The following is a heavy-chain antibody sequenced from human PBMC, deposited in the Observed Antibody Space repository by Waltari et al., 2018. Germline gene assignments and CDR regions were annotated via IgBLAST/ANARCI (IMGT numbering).Heavy chain of an antibody. CDR2: IYYSGST. J-gene: IGHJ4*02. CDR3: ARISGSGWYFDY. V-gene: IGHV4-39*01. D-gene: IGHD6-19*01. Sequence: RQPPGKGLEWIGSIYYSGSTYYNPSLKSRVTISVDTSKNQFSLKLSSVTAADTAVYYCARISGSGWYFDYWGQGTLVTVSS.